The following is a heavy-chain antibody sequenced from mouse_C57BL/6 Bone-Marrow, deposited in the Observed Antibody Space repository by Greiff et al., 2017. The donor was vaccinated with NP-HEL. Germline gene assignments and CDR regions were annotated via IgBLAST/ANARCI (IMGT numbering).Heavy chain of an antibody. Sequence: VQLQQSGAELVRPGASVKLSCTASGFNFKDDYMHWVKQRPEQGLEWIGWIDPENGGTNYTSKFQGKATITADTSSNTAYLQLISLTSEDSAVDDCTTTTTVEGDYWGQGTTLTVSA. J-gene: IGHJ2*01. CDR3: TTTTTVEGDY. D-gene: IGHD1-1*01. CDR1: GFNFKDDY. V-gene: IGHV14-4*01. CDR2: IDPENGGT.